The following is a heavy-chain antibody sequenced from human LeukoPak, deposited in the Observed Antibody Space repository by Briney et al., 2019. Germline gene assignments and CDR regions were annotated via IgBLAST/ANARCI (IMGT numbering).Heavy chain of an antibody. CDR1: GGSFSGNN. J-gene: IGHJ4*02. D-gene: IGHD6-13*01. CDR3: ARVQPMFISRPHFDS. V-gene: IGHV4-34*01. Sequence: SEILSLTCAVYGGSFSGNNWNWIRQPPGKGLEWIGEINHSGATKYNPSLKSRLTISVDPSKNQFSLKLKSVTAADTAVYYCARVQPMFISRPHFDSWGQGTLVTVSS. CDR2: INHSGAT.